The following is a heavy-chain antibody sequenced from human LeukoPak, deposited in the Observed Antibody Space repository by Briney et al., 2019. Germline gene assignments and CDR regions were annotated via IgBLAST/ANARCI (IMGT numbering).Heavy chain of an antibody. CDR1: GFTFDDYA. CDR3: AKEYRSSWFFDY. CDR2: ISWNSGSI. D-gene: IGHD6-13*01. V-gene: IGHV3-9*01. J-gene: IGHJ4*02. Sequence: GGSLRLSCAASGFTFDDYAMHWVRQAPGKGLEWVSGISWNSGSIGYADSVKGRFTISRDNAKNSLYLQMNSLRVEDTALYYCAKEYRSSWFFDYWGQGALVTVSS.